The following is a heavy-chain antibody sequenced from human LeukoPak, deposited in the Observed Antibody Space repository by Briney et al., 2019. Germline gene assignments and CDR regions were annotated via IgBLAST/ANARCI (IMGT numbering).Heavy chain of an antibody. Sequence: AGGSLSLSCPASGFTFSSYGMHWVRQAPGRGLEWVAFIRYDGSHKYYADSVKGRFTISRDNSKNTLYLQMNSLRAEDTAVYYCAKDQASGWPPRGFDYWGQGTLVTVSS. CDR3: AKDQASGWPPRGFDY. CDR1: GFTFSSYG. D-gene: IGHD6-19*01. V-gene: IGHV3-30*02. J-gene: IGHJ4*02. CDR2: IRYDGSHK.